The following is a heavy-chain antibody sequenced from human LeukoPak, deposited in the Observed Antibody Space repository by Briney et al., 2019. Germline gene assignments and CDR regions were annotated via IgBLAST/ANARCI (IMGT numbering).Heavy chain of an antibody. Sequence: GGSLRLSCAASGFTFSSYAMSWVRQAPGKGLEWVSAISGSGGSTYYVDSVKGRFTISRDNSKNTLYLQMNSPRAEDTAVYYCSAAGATWADFDYWGQGTLVTVSS. J-gene: IGHJ4*02. CDR1: GFTFSSYA. V-gene: IGHV3-23*01. CDR3: SAAGATWADFDY. CDR2: ISGSGGST. D-gene: IGHD1-26*01.